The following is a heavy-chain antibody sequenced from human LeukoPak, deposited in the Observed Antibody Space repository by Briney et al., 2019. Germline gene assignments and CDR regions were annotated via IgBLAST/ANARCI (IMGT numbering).Heavy chain of an antibody. CDR2: ISGSGGST. CDR1: RFTFSNYA. D-gene: IGHD3-22*01. CDR3: AKDAGYYDSSASDY. J-gene: IGHJ4*02. V-gene: IGHV3-23*01. Sequence: GGSLRPSCAASRFTFSNYAMSWVRQAPGKGLEWVATISGSGGSTDYADSVKGRFTISRDNSKNTLYLQMNSLRAEDTAVYYCAKDAGYYDSSASDYWGQGSLVTVSS.